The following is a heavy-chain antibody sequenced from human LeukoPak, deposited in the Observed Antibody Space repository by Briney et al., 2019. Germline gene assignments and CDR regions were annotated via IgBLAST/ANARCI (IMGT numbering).Heavy chain of an antibody. J-gene: IGHJ4*02. Sequence: GGSLRLSCAASGFTFDDYAMHWVRQAPGKGLEWVSGISWNSGSIGYADSVKGRFTNSRDNAKNSLYLQMNSLRAEDTALYYCAKDIGAVAGHGGFDYWGQGTLVTVSS. D-gene: IGHD6-19*01. CDR2: ISWNSGSI. CDR1: GFTFDDYA. CDR3: AKDIGAVAGHGGFDY. V-gene: IGHV3-9*01.